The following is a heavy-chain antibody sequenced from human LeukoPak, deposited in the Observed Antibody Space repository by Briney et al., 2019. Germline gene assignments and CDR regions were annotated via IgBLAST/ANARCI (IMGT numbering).Heavy chain of an antibody. CDR1: GASISSSIHY. D-gene: IGHD1-1*01. CDR2: VYYSGGT. Sequence: SETLSLTCAVSGASISSSIHYWGWVRQPPGKGLEWNGSVYYSGGTYYNPSLESRLTISVDTSNNRFSLKLKSVTAADTAVFYCARVTTGSTTLDSWGQGILVTVSS. V-gene: IGHV4-39*02. J-gene: IGHJ5*01. CDR3: ARVTTGSTTLDS.